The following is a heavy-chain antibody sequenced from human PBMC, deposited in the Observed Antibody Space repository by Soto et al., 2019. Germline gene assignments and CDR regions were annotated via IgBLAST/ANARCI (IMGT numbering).Heavy chain of an antibody. Sequence: EVQLVETGGGLIQPGGSLRLSCAVSGITVSSIYMTWVRQAPGKGLEWVSVIYSEGTTYYADSVKGRFTISRDNSKNTLYLQINSLRAEDTAVYYCARDPLGYSYGLYYNYGMDVWGQGTTVTVSS. V-gene: IGHV3-53*02. J-gene: IGHJ6*02. D-gene: IGHD5-18*01. CDR1: GITVSSIY. CDR3: ARDPLGYSYGLYYNYGMDV. CDR2: IYSEGTT.